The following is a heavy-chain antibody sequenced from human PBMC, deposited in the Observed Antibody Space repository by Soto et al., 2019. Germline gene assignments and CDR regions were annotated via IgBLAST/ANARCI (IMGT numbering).Heavy chain of an antibody. CDR3: ARDIVVVTAYRHYYYGMDV. J-gene: IGHJ6*02. D-gene: IGHD2-21*02. CDR2: IYYSGST. V-gene: IGHV4-61*01. CDR1: GGSVSSGSYY. Sequence: SETLSLTCTVSGGSVSSGSYYWSWIRQPPGKGLEWIGYIYYSGSTNYNPSLKSRVTLSVDTSKNQFSLKLSSVTAADTAVYYCARDIVVVTAYRHYYYGMDVWGQGTTVTVSS.